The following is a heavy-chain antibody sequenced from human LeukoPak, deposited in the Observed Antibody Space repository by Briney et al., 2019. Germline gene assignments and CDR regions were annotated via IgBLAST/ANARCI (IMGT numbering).Heavy chain of an antibody. CDR2: INHSGST. CDR3: ARGYSSSWLYYYYYYMDV. J-gene: IGHJ6*03. Sequence: SETLSLTCAVYGGSFSGYYWSWIRQPPGKGLEWIGEINHSGSTNYNPSLKSRVTISVDTSKNQFSLKLSSVTAADTAVYYCARGYSSSWLYYYYYYMDVWGKGTTVTISS. D-gene: IGHD6-13*01. V-gene: IGHV4-34*01. CDR1: GGSFSGYY.